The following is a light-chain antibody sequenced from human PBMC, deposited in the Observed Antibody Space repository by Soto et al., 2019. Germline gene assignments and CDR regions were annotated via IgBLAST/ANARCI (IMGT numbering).Light chain of an antibody. CDR2: DAS. V-gene: IGKV1-33*01. CDR1: QDISSY. J-gene: IGKJ3*01. Sequence: EIQMTQSPSSLSASVGDTVTITCQASQDISSYLNWYQQKPGKAPKLLIYDASNLETGVPSRFSGSGSGTDFTFTISSLQPEDIATYYCQQYDNLPPFTFGPGTKVDIK. CDR3: QQYDNLPPFT.